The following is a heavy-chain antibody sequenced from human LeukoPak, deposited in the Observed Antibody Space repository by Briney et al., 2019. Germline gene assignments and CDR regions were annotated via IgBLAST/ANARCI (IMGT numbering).Heavy chain of an antibody. D-gene: IGHD6-19*01. CDR3: AREWNIAVAGTARTGDY. J-gene: IGHJ4*02. Sequence: GGSLRLSCAASGFTFSDYYMTWIRQAPGEELEWVSYISGSGNTMYYADSVKGRFTISRDNAKNSLYLQMNSLRAEDTAVYYCAREWNIAVAGTARTGDYWGQGTLVTVSS. V-gene: IGHV3-11*04. CDR1: GFTFSDYY. CDR2: ISGSGNTM.